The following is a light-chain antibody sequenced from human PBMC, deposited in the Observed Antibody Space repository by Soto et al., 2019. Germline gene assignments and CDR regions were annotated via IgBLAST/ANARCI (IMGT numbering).Light chain of an antibody. Sequence: DIQMTQSPSTLSASGGDRVTITCRASQSISSWLAWYQQKPGKAPKLLIYKASSLESGVPSRFSGSGSGTEFTLTISSLQPDDFATYYCQQYNSYPLTFGQGTKVEIK. CDR1: QSISSW. CDR3: QQYNSYPLT. J-gene: IGKJ1*01. CDR2: KAS. V-gene: IGKV1-5*03.